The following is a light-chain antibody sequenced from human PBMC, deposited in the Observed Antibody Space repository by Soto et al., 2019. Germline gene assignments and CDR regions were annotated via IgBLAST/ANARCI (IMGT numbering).Light chain of an antibody. Sequence: QSVLTQPPSVSGAPGQTVTISCSGSSSNIGAGYDVHWYQQLPGKVPKLVIYDTFNRPSGVPDRFSGSKSGTSASLAITGLQAEDEADYYCVAWDDSLNGAVFGGGTQLTVL. CDR3: VAWDDSLNGAV. CDR1: SSNIGAGYD. J-gene: IGLJ7*01. CDR2: DTF. V-gene: IGLV1-40*01.